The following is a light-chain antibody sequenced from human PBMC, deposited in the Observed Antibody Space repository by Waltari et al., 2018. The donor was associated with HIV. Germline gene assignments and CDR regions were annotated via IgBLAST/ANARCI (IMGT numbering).Light chain of an antibody. Sequence: QSALTQPASVSGSPGQSITLSCSGTSSDVGLYDLVSWYRQQPGKSPQLRMDGVSNRPSGISFRVCGFKSARQTAALTISGLQAEDEGDYYCSSFTLSGTLVFGGGTKLTVL. J-gene: IGLJ3*02. CDR3: SSFTLSGTLV. CDR2: GVS. CDR1: SSDVGLYDL. V-gene: IGLV2-14*01.